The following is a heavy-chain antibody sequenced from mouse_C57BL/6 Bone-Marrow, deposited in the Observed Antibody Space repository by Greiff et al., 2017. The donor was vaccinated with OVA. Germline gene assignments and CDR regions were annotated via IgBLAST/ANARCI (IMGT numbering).Heavy chain of an antibody. D-gene: IGHD2-3*01. J-gene: IGHJ2*01. CDR1: GYTFTSYW. V-gene: IGHV1-61*01. CDR3: ARWDGSDY. CDR2: IYPSDSET. Sequence: QVQLQQPGAELVRPGSSVKLSCKASGYTFTSYWMDWVKQRPGQGLEWIGNIYPSDSETHYNQKFKDKATLTVDKSSSTAYMQLSSLTSEDSAVYCCARWDGSDYWGQGTTLTVSS.